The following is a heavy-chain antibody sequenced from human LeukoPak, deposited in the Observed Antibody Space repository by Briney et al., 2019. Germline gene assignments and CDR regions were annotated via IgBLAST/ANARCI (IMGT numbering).Heavy chain of an antibody. CDR3: ARTLLWFGELFPPPCGMDV. Sequence: GSVKVSCKASGYTFTSYAMHWVRQAPGPRLEWMGWINAGNGNTQYSQKFQGRVTITRDTSASTAYMELRSLRSDDTAVYYCARTLLWFGELFPPPCGMDVWGQGTTVTVSS. J-gene: IGHJ6*02. CDR1: GYTFTSYA. D-gene: IGHD3-10*01. CDR2: INAGNGNT. V-gene: IGHV1-3*01.